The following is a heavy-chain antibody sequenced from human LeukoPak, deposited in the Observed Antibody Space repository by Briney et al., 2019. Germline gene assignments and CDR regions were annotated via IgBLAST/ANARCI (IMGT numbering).Heavy chain of an antibody. Sequence: ASVKVSCKASGYTFTTYYMHWVRQAPGQGLEWMGIINPSGGSTSYAQKFQGRVTLTRDMSTSTVYMELSSLRSEDTAVYYCAREVVPPATGFDYWGQGTLVTVSS. CDR1: GYTFTTYY. D-gene: IGHD2-2*01. CDR2: INPSGGST. J-gene: IGHJ4*02. V-gene: IGHV1-46*01. CDR3: AREVVPPATGFDY.